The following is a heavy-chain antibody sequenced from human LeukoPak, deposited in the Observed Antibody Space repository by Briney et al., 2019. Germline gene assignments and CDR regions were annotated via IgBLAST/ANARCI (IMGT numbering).Heavy chain of an antibody. CDR3: TSSPPLVAGDSYFDN. CDR2: IYSGGYT. D-gene: IGHD6-19*01. CDR1: GYTVSSNY. J-gene: IGHJ4*02. Sequence: GGSLRLSCAASGYTVSSNYMSWVRRAPGKGVEWVSIIYSGGYTNYADSVKGRFTISRDNSKNTLYLQMNSLRAEDTAVYYCTSSPPLVAGDSYFDNWGQGTLVTVSS. V-gene: IGHV3-66*01.